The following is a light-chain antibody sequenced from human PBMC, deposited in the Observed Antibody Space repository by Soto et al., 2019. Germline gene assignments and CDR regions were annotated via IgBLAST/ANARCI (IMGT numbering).Light chain of an antibody. J-gene: IGLJ2*01. CDR3: SSYTSKSSLI. CDR2: EVR. V-gene: IGLV2-14*01. Sequence: QSALTQPASVSGSPGQSITISCAVTMRDVGAYNLVSWYQQHPGRAPQLIIYEVRNRPSGISFRFSGSKSGNTASLTISGLQAEDEDDYYCSSYTSKSSLIFGGGTKVTVL. CDR1: MRDVGAYNL.